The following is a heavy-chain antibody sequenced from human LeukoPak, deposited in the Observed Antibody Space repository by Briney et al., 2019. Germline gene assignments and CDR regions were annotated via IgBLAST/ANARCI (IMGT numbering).Heavy chain of an antibody. CDR1: GGSISSSSYY. J-gene: IGHJ4*02. V-gene: IGHV4-39*01. Sequence: PSETLSLTCTVSGGSISSSSYYWGWIRQPPGKGLEWIGSIYYSGSTYYNPSLKSRVTISVDTPKNQFSLKLSSVTAADTAVYYCARHALIVVVPAAIADYWGQGTLVTVSS. CDR2: IYYSGST. CDR3: ARHALIVVVPAAIADY. D-gene: IGHD2-2*02.